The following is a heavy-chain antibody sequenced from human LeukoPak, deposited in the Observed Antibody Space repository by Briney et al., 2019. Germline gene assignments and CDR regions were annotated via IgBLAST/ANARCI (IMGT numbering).Heavy chain of an antibody. CDR1: GYSFISYG. CDR2: ISAHNGNK. CDR3: ARRGSGGSSDY. Sequence: ASVTVSCKASGYSFISYGFTWVRQAPGQGLEWMGWISAHNGNKNYAQKFQGRVTMTTDTPTSTAYMEVRSLRSDDTAVYYCARRGSGGSSDYWGQGTLVTVSS. J-gene: IGHJ4*02. V-gene: IGHV1-18*01. D-gene: IGHD2-15*01.